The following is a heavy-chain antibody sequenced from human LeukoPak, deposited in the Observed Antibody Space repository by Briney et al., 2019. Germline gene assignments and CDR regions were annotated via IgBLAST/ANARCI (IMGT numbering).Heavy chain of an antibody. Sequence: NTSETLPLTCTVSGGSISSGSYYWSWIRQPAGKGLEWIGRIYTSGSTNYNPSLKSRVTISVDTSKNQFSLKLSPVTAADTAVYYCARGEGYYYDSSGYYDDAFDIWGQGTMVTVSS. CDR2: IYTSGST. CDR1: GGSISSGSYY. V-gene: IGHV4-61*02. D-gene: IGHD3-22*01. CDR3: ARGEGYYYDSSGYYDDAFDI. J-gene: IGHJ3*02.